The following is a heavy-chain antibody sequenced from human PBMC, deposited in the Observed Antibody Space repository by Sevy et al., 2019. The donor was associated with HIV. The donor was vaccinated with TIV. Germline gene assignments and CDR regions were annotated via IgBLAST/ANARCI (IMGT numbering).Heavy chain of an antibody. CDR2: IKQDGSEK. Sequence: GGSLRLSCAASGFTFSSYWMSWVRQAPGKGLEWMANIKQDGSEKYYVDSVKGRFTISTDNAKNSLYLQMNSLRAEETAVYYWARASRITMVRGVTGAFDIWGQGTMVTVSS. D-gene: IGHD3-10*01. CDR3: ARASRITMVRGVTGAFDI. V-gene: IGHV3-7*03. CDR1: GFTFSSYW. J-gene: IGHJ3*02.